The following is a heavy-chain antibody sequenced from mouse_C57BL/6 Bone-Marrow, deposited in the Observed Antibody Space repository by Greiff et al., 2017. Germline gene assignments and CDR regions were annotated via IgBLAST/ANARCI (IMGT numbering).Heavy chain of an antibody. Sequence: VQLQQSGAELARPGASVKLSCKASGYTFPSYGISWVKQRTGQGLAWIGEIYPRSGNTYYNEKLKGKATLTADKSSSTAYMELRSLTSEVSAVYFCASRVFYYYGSSLYARDYWGQGTSVTVSS. V-gene: IGHV1-81*01. CDR2: IYPRSGNT. D-gene: IGHD1-1*01. CDR1: GYTFPSYG. CDR3: ASRVFYYYGSSLYARDY. J-gene: IGHJ4*01.